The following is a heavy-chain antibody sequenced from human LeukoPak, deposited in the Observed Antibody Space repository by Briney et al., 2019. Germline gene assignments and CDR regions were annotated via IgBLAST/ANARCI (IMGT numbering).Heavy chain of an antibody. V-gene: IGHV3-33*01. CDR2: IWYDGSNK. Sequence: PGGSLRLSCAASGFTFSTYGMHWVRQAPGKGLEWVAVIWYDGSNKYYADSVKGRFTISRDNSKNMLYLQMNTLRAEDTAVYYCARGDGGYSYGYSYSPFDYWGQGTLVTVSS. D-gene: IGHD5-18*01. CDR1: GFTFSTYG. CDR3: ARGDGGYSYGYSYSPFDY. J-gene: IGHJ4*02.